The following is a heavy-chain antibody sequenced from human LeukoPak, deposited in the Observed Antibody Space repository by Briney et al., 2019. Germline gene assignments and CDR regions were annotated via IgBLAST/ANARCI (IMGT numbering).Heavy chain of an antibody. D-gene: IGHD5-24*01. CDR3: ARARDGYNPNYFQK. V-gene: IGHV3-7*04. CDR1: GFTFSSYW. CDR2: IKQDGSEK. Sequence: QPWGSLSLTCAASGFTFSSYWMSWVRQAPGKGLEWVANIKQDGSEKYYVDSVKGRFTISRDNAKNSLYLQMNSLRAEDTAVYYCARARDGYNPNYFQKWGPGRPVSVSS. J-gene: IGHJ1*01.